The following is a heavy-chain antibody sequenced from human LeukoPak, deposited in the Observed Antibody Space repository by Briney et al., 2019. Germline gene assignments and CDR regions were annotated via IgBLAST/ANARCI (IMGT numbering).Heavy chain of an antibody. CDR1: GGSINSYY. CDR2: IYYSGST. D-gene: IGHD3-22*01. V-gene: IGHV4-39*07. CDR3: ARGTYYYDNSGYYLYNWFDP. J-gene: IGHJ5*02. Sequence: SETLSLTCTVSGGSINSYYWSWIRPPPGKGLEWIGSIYYSGSTYYKPSPKSRVTISVDTSKNQFSLKLSSVTAADTAVYYCARGTYYYDNSGYYLYNWFDPWGQGTLVTVSS.